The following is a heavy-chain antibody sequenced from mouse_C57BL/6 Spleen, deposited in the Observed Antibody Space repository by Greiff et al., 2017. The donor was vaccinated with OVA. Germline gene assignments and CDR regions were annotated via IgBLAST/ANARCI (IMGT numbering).Heavy chain of an antibody. V-gene: IGHV5-6*01. J-gene: IGHJ2*01. Sequence: EVQVVESGGDLVKPGGSLKLSCAASGFTFSSYGMSWVRQTPDKRLEWVATISSGGSYTYYPDSVKGRFTISRDNAKNTLYLQMSSLKSEDTAMYYCARQEFDYWGQGTTLTVSS. CDR2: ISSGGSYT. CDR3: ARQEFDY. CDR1: GFTFSSYG.